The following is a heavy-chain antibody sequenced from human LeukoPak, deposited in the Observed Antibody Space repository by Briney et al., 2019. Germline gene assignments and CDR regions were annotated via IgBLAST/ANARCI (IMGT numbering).Heavy chain of an antibody. CDR2: IKQDESEM. D-gene: IGHD2-8*02. V-gene: IGHV3-7*01. CDR1: GFPLSNYW. Sequence: PGGSLRLSCAASGFPLSNYWMSWLRQAPEKGLEWVANIKQDESEMYYVDSVQGRITISRDNAKNSVYLQMNSLRAEDTAVYYCASGWGPMVVSYWGQGTRVTVSS. J-gene: IGHJ4*02. CDR3: ASGWGPMVVSY.